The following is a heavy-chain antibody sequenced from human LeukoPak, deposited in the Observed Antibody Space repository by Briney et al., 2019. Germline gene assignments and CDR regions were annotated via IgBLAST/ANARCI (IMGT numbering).Heavy chain of an antibody. CDR3: ATGGGSYYFDC. V-gene: IGHV3-30-3*01. Sequence: GGSLRLSCAASGFTFSNYAMHWVRQAPGKGLEWVAVISYDGSDKYYSDSVKGRFTLSRDNSKNTLYLQLNSLRPEDTAVYYCATGGGSYYFDCWGRGTLVTVSS. CDR2: ISYDGSDK. D-gene: IGHD1-26*01. CDR1: GFTFSNYA. J-gene: IGHJ4*02.